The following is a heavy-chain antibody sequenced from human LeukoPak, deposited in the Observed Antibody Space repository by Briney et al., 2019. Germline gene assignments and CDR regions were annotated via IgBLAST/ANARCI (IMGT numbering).Heavy chain of an antibody. J-gene: IGHJ3*02. CDR3: ASGKSYYDSSGYYIPAELRAFDI. V-gene: IGHV1-2*02. D-gene: IGHD3-22*01. CDR2: INPNSGGT. Sequence: ASVKVSCKASGYTFTGYYMHWVRQAPGQGLEWMGWINPNSGGTNYAQKFQGRVTMTRDTSISTAYMELSRLRSDDTAVYYCASGKSYYDSSGYYIPAELRAFDIWGQGTMVTVSS. CDR1: GYTFTGYY.